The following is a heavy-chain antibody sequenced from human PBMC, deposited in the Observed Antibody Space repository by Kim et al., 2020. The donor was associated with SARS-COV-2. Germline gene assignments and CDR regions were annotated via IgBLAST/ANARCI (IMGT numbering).Heavy chain of an antibody. V-gene: IGHV3-23*01. Sequence: TYYADSVKGRFTISRDNSKNTLYLQMNSLRAEDTAVYYCAKIWYGDLVDYWGQGTLVTVSS. CDR2: T. J-gene: IGHJ4*02. D-gene: IGHD4-17*01. CDR3: AKIWYGDLVDY.